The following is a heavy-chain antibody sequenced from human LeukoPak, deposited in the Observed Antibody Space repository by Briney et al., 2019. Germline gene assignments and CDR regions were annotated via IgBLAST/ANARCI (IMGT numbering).Heavy chain of an antibody. V-gene: IGHV4-34*01. CDR3: AREGYVEYDRNDY. Sequence: SETLSLTCAVYGGSFSGYYWSWIRQPPGKGLEWIGEINHSGSTNYNPSLKSRVTISVDTSKNQFSLKLISVTAADTAMYYCAREGYVEYDRNDYWGQGTLVTISS. CDR2: INHSGST. CDR1: GGSFSGYY. J-gene: IGHJ4*02. D-gene: IGHD4-17*01.